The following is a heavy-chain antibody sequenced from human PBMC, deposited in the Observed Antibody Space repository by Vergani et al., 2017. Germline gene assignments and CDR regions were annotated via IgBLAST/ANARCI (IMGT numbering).Heavy chain of an antibody. J-gene: IGHJ6*03. CDR3: ARADHGRDYYDFWSGYYTPGYYYYMDV. V-gene: IGHV4-34*01. D-gene: IGHD3-3*01. CDR2: INHSGST. CDR1: GGSFSGYY. Sequence: QVQLQQWGAGLLKPSETLSLTCAVYGGSFSGYYWSWIRQPPGKGLEWIGEINHSGSTNYNPSLKSRVTISVDTSKNQFSLKLSSVTAADTAVYYCARADHGRDYYDFWSGYYTPGYYYYMDVWGKGTTVTVSS.